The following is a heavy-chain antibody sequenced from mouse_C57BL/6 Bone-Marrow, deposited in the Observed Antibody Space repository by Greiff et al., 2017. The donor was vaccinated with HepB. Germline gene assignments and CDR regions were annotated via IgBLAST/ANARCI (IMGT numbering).Heavy chain of an antibody. D-gene: IGHD1-1*01. V-gene: IGHV5-6*01. CDR1: GFTFSSYG. J-gene: IGHJ3*01. CDR3: ARGGTVVGPFAY. Sequence: EVMLVESGGDLVKPGGSLKLSCAASGFTFSSYGMSWVRQTPDKRLEWVAIISSGGSYTYYPDSVKGRVTISRDKAKNTLYLQMSRLKSEDTAMYYCARGGTVVGPFAYWGRGTLVTVSA. CDR2: ISSGGSYT.